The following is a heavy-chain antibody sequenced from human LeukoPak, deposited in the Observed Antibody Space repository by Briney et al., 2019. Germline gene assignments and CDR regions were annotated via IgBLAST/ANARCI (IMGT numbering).Heavy chain of an antibody. Sequence: PGGSLRLSCAASGFTFSSFALHWVRQTPGEGLEWVALISYDGSNEYYADSVKGRFTISRDNPKNTLNLQMNSLRAEDTAVYYCARSYCSGLSCYLFGHWGQGTLVAVSS. CDR3: ARSYCSGLSCYLFGH. D-gene: IGHD2-15*01. J-gene: IGHJ4*02. V-gene: IGHV3-30*04. CDR1: GFTFSSFA. CDR2: ISYDGSNE.